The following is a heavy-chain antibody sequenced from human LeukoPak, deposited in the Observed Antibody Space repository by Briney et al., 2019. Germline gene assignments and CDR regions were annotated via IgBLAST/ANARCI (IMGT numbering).Heavy chain of an antibody. CDR3: ATTIGARLMYFDY. CDR2: MNPNSGNT. J-gene: IGHJ4*02. Sequence: ASVKVSCKASGYTFTSYDINWVRQATGQGLEWMGWMNPNSGNTGYAQKFQGRVTMTTDTSTSTAYMELRSLRSDDTAVYYCATTIGARLMYFDYWGQGTLVTVSS. V-gene: IGHV1-8*01. D-gene: IGHD6-6*01. CDR1: GYTFTSYD.